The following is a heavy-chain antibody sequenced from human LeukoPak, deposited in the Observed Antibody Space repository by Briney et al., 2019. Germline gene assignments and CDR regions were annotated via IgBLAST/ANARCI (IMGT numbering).Heavy chain of an antibody. CDR2: ISGSGGGT. V-gene: IGHV3-23*01. Sequence: GGSLRLSCAASGFTFSSYDMSWVRQAPGKGLEWVSDISGSGGGTYYADSVKGRFTISRDNAKNTLYLQMNSLRAEDTAVYYCAKDLYYYGSGGHPGLDYWGQGTLVTVSS. CDR1: GFTFSSYD. CDR3: AKDLYYYGSGGHPGLDY. J-gene: IGHJ4*02. D-gene: IGHD3-10*01.